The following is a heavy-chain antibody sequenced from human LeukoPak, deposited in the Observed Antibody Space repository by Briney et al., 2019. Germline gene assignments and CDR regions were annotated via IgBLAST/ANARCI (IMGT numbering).Heavy chain of an antibody. CDR1: GFTFSDYS. CDR3: AKDLWGSSSF. Sequence: GGSLRLSCGASGFTFSDYSMNWVRQAPGKGLEWVSSISGSGSHIYYADSLKGRFTISRDNAKNSVFLQMNNLRADDTAVYYCAKDLWGSSSFWGQGTLVIVSS. J-gene: IGHJ4*02. V-gene: IGHV3-21*06. CDR2: ISGSGSHI. D-gene: IGHD6-6*01.